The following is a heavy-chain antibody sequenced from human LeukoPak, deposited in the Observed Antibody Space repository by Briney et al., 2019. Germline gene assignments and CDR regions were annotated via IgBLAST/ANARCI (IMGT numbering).Heavy chain of an antibody. J-gene: IGHJ4*02. Sequence: GGSLRLSCAASGFTFRSYGLHWVRQAPGRGLEWVAFIRYDGSNKYYAGSVKGRFTISRDNSKNTLYLQMNSLRVEDTAVYYCAKEHSSGWYYFDYWGQGTLVTVSS. CDR2: IRYDGSNK. V-gene: IGHV3-30*02. CDR3: AKEHSSGWYYFDY. CDR1: GFTFRSYG. D-gene: IGHD6-19*01.